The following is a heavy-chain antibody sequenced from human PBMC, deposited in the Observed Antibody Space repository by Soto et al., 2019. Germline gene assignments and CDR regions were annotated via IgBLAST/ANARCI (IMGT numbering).Heavy chain of an antibody. CDR2: IGTAGDT. V-gene: IGHV3-13*01. D-gene: IGHD3-9*01. CDR1: GFTFSSYD. J-gene: IGHJ3*02. Sequence: EVQLVESGGGLVQPGGSLRLSCAASGFTFSSYDMHWVRQATGKGLEWVSAIGTAGDTYYPGSVMGRFTISRENAKNSLYLQMNSLRAGDTAVYYCARGRLRYFDWLSDAFDIWGQGTMVTVSS. CDR3: ARGRLRYFDWLSDAFDI.